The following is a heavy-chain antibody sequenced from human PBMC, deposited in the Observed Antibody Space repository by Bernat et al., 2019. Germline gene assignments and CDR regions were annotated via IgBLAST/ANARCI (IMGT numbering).Heavy chain of an antibody. CDR1: GFIFSSYA. CDR2: ISYDGSNK. V-gene: IGHV3-30-3*01. CDR3: ARVPYSSGWYKYAFDI. Sequence: VQLVESGGGLVKPGRSLRLSCAASGFIFSSYAMHWVRQAPGKGLEWVAVISYDGSNKYYADSVKGRFTISRDNSKNTLYLQMNSLRAEDTAVYYCARVPYSSGWYKYAFDIWGQGTMVTVSS. J-gene: IGHJ3*02. D-gene: IGHD6-19*01.